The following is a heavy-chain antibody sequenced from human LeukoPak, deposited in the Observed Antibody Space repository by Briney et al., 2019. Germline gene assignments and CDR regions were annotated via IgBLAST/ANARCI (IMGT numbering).Heavy chain of an antibody. CDR3: ARDPGLKFDY. V-gene: IGHV1-2*02. CDR1: GYTLTGYY. Sequence: ASVKVSCKASGYTLTGYYMHWARQAPGQGLEWMGWINPNSGGTNYAQKFQGRVTMTGDTSISTAYMELSRLRSDDTAVYYCARDPGLKFDYWGQGTLVTVSS. CDR2: INPNSGGT. J-gene: IGHJ4*02. D-gene: IGHD2-8*01.